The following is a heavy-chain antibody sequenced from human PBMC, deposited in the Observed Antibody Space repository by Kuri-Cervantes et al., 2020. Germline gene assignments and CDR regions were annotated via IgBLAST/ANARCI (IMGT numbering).Heavy chain of an antibody. D-gene: IGHD2-2*01. J-gene: IGHJ4*02. V-gene: IGHV1-3*01. CDR3: ARLQYCSSTSCYAGFDY. CDR2: INAGSGNT. Sequence: ASVKVSCKASGYTFTSYAMHWVRQAPGQRLEWMGWINAGSGNTKYSQKFQGRVTITRDTSASTAYMELSSLRSEDTAVYYCARLQYCSSTSCYAGFDYWGQGTLVTVSS. CDR1: GYTFTSYA.